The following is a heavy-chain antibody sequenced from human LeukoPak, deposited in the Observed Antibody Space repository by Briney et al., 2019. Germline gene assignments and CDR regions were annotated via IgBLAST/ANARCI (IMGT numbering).Heavy chain of an antibody. CDR1: GFTFSSYW. Sequence: GGSLRLSCAASGFTFSSYWMSGVRQAPGKGLEWVANIKKDGSEKYYVGSVKGRFTISRDNAKNSLYLQMNSLRAEDTAVYYCARDVVVVDATSAFDIWGQGTMVTVSS. D-gene: IGHD2-15*01. CDR2: IKKDGSEK. V-gene: IGHV3-7*01. CDR3: ARDVVVVDATSAFDI. J-gene: IGHJ3*02.